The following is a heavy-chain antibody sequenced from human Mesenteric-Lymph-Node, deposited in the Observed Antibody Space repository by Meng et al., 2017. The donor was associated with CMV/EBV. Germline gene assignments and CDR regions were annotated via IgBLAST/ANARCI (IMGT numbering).Heavy chain of an antibody. CDR3: ARGGVSVAARSLFDY. CDR1: GFTVGTNY. Sequence: GESLKISCAASGFTVGTNYMNWVRQAPGKGLEWVSVMYIGGNTDHADSVKGRFTISRDNSKNTVYLQMNNLRAEDTAMYYCARGGVSVAARSLFDYWGQGTLVTVSS. V-gene: IGHV3-66*02. CDR2: MYIGGNT. J-gene: IGHJ4*02. D-gene: IGHD6-6*01.